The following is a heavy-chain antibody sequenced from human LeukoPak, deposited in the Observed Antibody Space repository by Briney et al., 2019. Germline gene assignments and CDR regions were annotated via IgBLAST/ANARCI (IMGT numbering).Heavy chain of an antibody. CDR2: ISYDGSNK. J-gene: IGHJ2*01. Sequence: GGTLRLSCAASGFTFSSYAMHWVRQAPGEGLEWVAVISYDGSNKYYADSVKGRFTISRDNSKNTLYLQMNSLRAEDTAVYYCTRGVGYSNHVWLLNWYFDLWGRGTLVTVSS. CDR1: GFTFSSYA. CDR3: TRGVGYSNHVWLLNWYFDL. D-gene: IGHD4-11*01. V-gene: IGHV3-30*04.